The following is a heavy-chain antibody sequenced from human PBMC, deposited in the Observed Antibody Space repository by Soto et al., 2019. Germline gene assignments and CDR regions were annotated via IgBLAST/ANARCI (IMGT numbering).Heavy chain of an antibody. D-gene: IGHD2-15*01. CDR3: AKSLSGLLSFGDFNY. J-gene: IGHJ4*02. CDR2: LSGSGTIP. CDR1: GFTFGSYA. Sequence: PLSLSCTACGFTFGSYARNWVRQAPRKGLGWVPQLSGSGTIPHYAPSVKGRFTISSDSSKHTFYLQMYSLRAEDTDIYYCAKSLSGLLSFGDFNYWGQGALVTVSS. V-gene: IGHV3-23*01.